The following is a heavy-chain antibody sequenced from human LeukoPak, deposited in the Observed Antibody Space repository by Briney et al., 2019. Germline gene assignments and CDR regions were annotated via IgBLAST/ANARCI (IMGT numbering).Heavy chain of an antibody. CDR2: ITNWNGGST. CDR1: GFTFDDYG. J-gene: IGHJ3*02. Sequence: GGSLRLSCKASGFTFDDYGMSWVRQSTGKGLEWVSAITNWNGGSTGYADSVRGRFTISRDNAKNSLYLQMNSLRAVDTALHYCARCSRSSTDCYSAFDIWGQGTMVTVSS. CDR3: ARCSRSSTDCYSAFDI. V-gene: IGHV3-20*04. D-gene: IGHD2-2*02.